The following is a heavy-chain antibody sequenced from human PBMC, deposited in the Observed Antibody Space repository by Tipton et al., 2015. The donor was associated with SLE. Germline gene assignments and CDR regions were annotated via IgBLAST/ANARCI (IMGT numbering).Heavy chain of an antibody. Sequence: TLSLTCIVSGDSISSTSYYWGWIRQPPGKGLEWVGTVYYTGNPFYNPSLKRRVTILVDTSKNQFSRKLSSVTAADTAVYYCARDEYRYDATGYHLLGHFDFWGQGTLVTVSS. D-gene: IGHD3-22*01. V-gene: IGHV4-39*07. CDR1: GDSISSTSYY. CDR3: ARDEYRYDATGYHLLGHFDF. CDR2: VYYTGNP. J-gene: IGHJ4*02.